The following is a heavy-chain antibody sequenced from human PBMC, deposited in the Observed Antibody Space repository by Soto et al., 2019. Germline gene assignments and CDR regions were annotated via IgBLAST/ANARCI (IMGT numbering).Heavy chain of an antibody. J-gene: IGHJ6*02. Sequence: PGGSLRLSCAASGFSFSNSWMIWVRQAPGRGLEWVSVIKGSGGSTYYADSVKGRFTISRDNNKNTLYLQMNSLRAEDTAVYYCAKGLRFFLSEYYGMDVWGQGTTVTVSS. V-gene: IGHV3-23*01. CDR2: IKGSGGST. CDR3: AKGLRFFLSEYYGMDV. D-gene: IGHD3-3*01. CDR1: GFSFSNSW.